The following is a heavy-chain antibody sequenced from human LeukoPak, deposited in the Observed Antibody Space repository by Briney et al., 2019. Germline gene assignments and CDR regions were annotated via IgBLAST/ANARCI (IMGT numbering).Heavy chain of an antibody. CDR1: GFIFRTYG. V-gene: IGHV3-23*01. CDR2: ISGSGGST. Sequence: GGSLRLSCVASGFIFRTYGMTWVRQAPGKGLEWVSAISGSGGSTYYADSVKGRFTISRDNSKNTLYLQMSSLRAEDTAVYYCAKGRPVGYWGQGTLVTVSS. CDR3: AKGRPVGY. J-gene: IGHJ4*02. D-gene: IGHD3-10*01.